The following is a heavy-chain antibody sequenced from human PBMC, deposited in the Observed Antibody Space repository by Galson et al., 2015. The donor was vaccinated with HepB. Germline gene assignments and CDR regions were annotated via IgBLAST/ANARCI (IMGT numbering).Heavy chain of an antibody. V-gene: IGHV3-30-3*01. CDR2: ISHDENYR. D-gene: IGHD3-3*01. J-gene: IGHJ6*03. CDR1: GFTFHFYA. Sequence: SLRLSCAASGFTFHFYAMHWVRQAPGKGLEWVAGISHDENYRYYRDPVKDRFTISRDNSKNTLYLQMNSLRTEDTAVFYCARDGQNFWSDYTSSYSYMDDWGKGTTVTVSS. CDR3: ARDGQNFWSDYTSSYSYMDD.